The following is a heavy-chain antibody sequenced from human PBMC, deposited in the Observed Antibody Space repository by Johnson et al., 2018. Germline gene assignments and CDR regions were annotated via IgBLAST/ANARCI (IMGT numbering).Heavy chain of an antibody. D-gene: IGHD1-26*01. J-gene: IGHJ1*01. CDR2: IIPIFGTA. Sequence: QVQLVQSGAEVKKXGSSVKVXCKASGGTFSSYAISWVRQAPGQGLEWMGGIIPIFGTANYAQKFQGIVTIPADESTSTAYMELSSLRAEDTAVYYCARDRGVGAPEYFQHWGQGTLVTVSS. CDR1: GGTFSSYA. V-gene: IGHV1-69*12. CDR3: ARDRGVGAPEYFQH.